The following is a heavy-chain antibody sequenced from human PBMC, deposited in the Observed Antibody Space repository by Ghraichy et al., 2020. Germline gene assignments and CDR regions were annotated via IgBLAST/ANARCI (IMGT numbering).Heavy chain of an antibody. CDR1: GFTFSSYG. D-gene: IGHD2-2*01. CDR2: ISYDGSNK. Sequence: GSLRLSCAASGFTFSSYGMHWVRQAPGKGLEWVAVISYDGSNKYYADSVKGRFTISRDNSKNTLYLQMNSLRAEDTAVYYCASVVVPAAILFYAFDIWGQGTMVTVSS. J-gene: IGHJ3*02. CDR3: ASVVVPAAILFYAFDI. V-gene: IGHV3-30*03.